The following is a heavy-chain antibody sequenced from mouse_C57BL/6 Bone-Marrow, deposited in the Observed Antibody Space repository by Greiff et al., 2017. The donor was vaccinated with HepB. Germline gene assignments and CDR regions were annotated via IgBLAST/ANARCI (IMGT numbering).Heavy chain of an antibody. V-gene: IGHV3-6*01. J-gene: IGHJ4*01. CDR3: ARGVPVLSH. CDR2: ISYDGSN. CDR1: GYSITSGYY. Sequence: VQLKQSGPGLVKPSQSLSLTCSVTGYSITSGYYWNWIRQFPGNKLEWMGYISYDGSNNYNPSLKNRISITRDTSKNQFFLKLNSVTTEDTATYYCARGVPVLSHWGQGTSVTVSS.